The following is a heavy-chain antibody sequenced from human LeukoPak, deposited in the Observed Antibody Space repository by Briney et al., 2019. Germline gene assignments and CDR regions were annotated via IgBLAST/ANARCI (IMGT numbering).Heavy chain of an antibody. Sequence: PGRSLRLSCAASGFTFSHYGMHWVSQDRGRGRGWEAFIWSDGSNKLYADSVKGRFTISRDNSQNTVDLHMNILRAEDTAVYYCAKDAQRGFDYSNSLEYWGQGTLVTVSS. CDR2: IWSDGSNK. D-gene: IGHD4-11*01. J-gene: IGHJ4*02. CDR1: GFTFSHYG. V-gene: IGHV3-33*06. CDR3: AKDAQRGFDYSNSLEY.